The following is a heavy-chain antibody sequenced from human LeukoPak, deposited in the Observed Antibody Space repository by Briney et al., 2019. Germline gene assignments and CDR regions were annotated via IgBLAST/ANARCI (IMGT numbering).Heavy chain of an antibody. D-gene: IGHD3-10*01. Sequence: GASVTVSCRASGGTFSSYAISWVRQAPGQGLEWMGGIIPIFGTANYAQKFQGRVTITTDESTSTAYMELSSLRSEDTAVYYCARDLSMVRGAPGWFDPWGQGTLVTVSS. CDR1: GGTFSSYA. CDR3: ARDLSMVRGAPGWFDP. V-gene: IGHV1-69*05. J-gene: IGHJ5*02. CDR2: IIPIFGTA.